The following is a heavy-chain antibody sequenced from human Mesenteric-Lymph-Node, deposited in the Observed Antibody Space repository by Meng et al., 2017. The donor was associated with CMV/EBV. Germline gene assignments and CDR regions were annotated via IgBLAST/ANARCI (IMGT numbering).Heavy chain of an antibody. D-gene: IGHD4-17*01. Sequence: SLTCAVCGGTLNGQGRSWDRKGQVKEMGWIREIYHTRRRNHNPSLKSRVAISIDKSKNKFSLNLSYVTAADTAVYYCAENGAWQLEYWGQGTLVTVSS. V-gene: IGHV4-4*02. CDR3: AENGAWQLEY. CDR2: IYHTRRR. CDR1: GGTLNGQG. J-gene: IGHJ4*02.